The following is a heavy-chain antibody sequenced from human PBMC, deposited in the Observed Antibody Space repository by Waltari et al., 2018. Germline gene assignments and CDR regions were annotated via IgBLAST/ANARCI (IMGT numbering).Heavy chain of an antibody. D-gene: IGHD2-21*02. Sequence: EVQLVESGGGLVKPGGSLRLSCEAFGFALGNAWLLWARQAPGKGLEWVGRIKSRTEGGTTDYAAPVKGRFSVSRDDSKKMLYLEMNNLKTEDTAMYFCTTRSLVEGTDDVLDLWGRGTMAIVSS. J-gene: IGHJ3*01. V-gene: IGHV3-15*01. CDR3: TTRSLVEGTDDVLDL. CDR2: IKSRTEGGTT. CDR1: GFALGNAW.